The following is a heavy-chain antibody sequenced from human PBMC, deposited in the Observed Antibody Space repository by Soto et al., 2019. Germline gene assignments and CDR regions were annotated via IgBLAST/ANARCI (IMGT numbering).Heavy chain of an antibody. J-gene: IGHJ4*02. V-gene: IGHV4-34*01. Sequence: QVQLQQWGAGLLKPSETLSLTCAVYGGSFSGYYWSWIRQPPGKGLEWIGEINHSGSTNYNPSLKSLFTISVDTSKNQFSLKLSSVTAADTAVYYCARDYYDSSGRPTIDYWGQGTLVTVSS. D-gene: IGHD3-22*01. CDR3: ARDYYDSSGRPTIDY. CDR2: INHSGST. CDR1: GGSFSGYY.